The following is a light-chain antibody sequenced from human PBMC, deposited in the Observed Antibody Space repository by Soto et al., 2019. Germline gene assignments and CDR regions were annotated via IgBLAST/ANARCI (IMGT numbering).Light chain of an antibody. Sequence: QSALTQPASVSGSPGQSITISCTVTSSDLAIYNYVSWYQQQPGKAPKLMIYQVTNRPSGVSNRFSGSRSGNTASLTISGLQAEDEADYYCSSYTDSSNYVFGTGTKVT. V-gene: IGLV2-14*01. J-gene: IGLJ1*01. CDR1: SSDLAIYNY. CDR3: SSYTDSSNYV. CDR2: QVT.